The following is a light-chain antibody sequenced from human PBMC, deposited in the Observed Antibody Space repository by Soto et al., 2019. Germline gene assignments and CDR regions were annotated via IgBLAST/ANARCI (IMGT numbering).Light chain of an antibody. Sequence: DIHMTQSASYLSASVGDRVTITCRASQSISSYLNWYQQKPGKAPNLLIYAASSLQSGVPSRFSGSGSGTDFTLTISSLQPEDFATYYCQQSYSISLTFGQGTKVEIK. J-gene: IGKJ1*01. CDR3: QQSYSISLT. CDR1: QSISSY. CDR2: AAS. V-gene: IGKV1-39*01.